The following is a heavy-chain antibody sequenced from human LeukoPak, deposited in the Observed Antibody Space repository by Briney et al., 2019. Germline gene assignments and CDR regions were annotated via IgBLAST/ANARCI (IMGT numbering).Heavy chain of an antibody. J-gene: IGHJ4*02. V-gene: IGHV4-34*01. CDR1: GESFSGYY. CDR2: INHSGST. D-gene: IGHD5-24*01. Sequence: PSETLSLTCAVYGESFSGYYWSWIRQPPGKGLEWLGEINHSGSTNYNPSLKRRVTISVDTYKNQFSLKLSSVTAADTAVYYCARGRLHPRYFDYWGQGTLVTVSS. CDR3: ARGRLHPRYFDY.